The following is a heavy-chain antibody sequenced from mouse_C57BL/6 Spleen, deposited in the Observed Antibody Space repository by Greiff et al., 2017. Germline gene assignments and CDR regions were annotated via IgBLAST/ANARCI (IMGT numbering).Heavy chain of an antibody. J-gene: IGHJ3*01. Sequence: VQLQQSGAELVRPGASVKLSCTASGFNIKDDYMHWVKQRPEQGLEWIGWIDPENGDTEYASKFQGKATITADTSSNTAYLQLSSLTSEDTAVYYCTLAQATAWFAYWGQGTLVTVSA. CDR2: IDPENGDT. CDR1: GFNIKDDY. CDR3: TLAQATAWFAY. V-gene: IGHV14-4*01. D-gene: IGHD3-2*02.